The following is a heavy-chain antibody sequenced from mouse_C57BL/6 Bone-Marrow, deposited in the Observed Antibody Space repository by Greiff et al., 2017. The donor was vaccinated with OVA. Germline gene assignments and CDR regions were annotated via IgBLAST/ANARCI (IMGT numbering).Heavy chain of an antibody. CDR2: LYPRSGNT. Sequence: VKVVESGAELARPGASVKLSCKASGYTFTSYGISWVKQSTGQGLEWIGELYPRSGNTYYNEKFKGQATLTADKSSSTAYMELHSLTSEDSAVYCCARAYSNYAMDYWGQGTSGTVSS. J-gene: IGHJ4*01. V-gene: IGHV1-81*01. CDR3: ARAYSNYAMDY. CDR1: GYTFTSYG. D-gene: IGHD2-5*01.